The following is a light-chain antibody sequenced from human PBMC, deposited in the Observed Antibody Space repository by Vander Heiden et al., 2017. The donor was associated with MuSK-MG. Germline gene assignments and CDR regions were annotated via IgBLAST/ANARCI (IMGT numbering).Light chain of an antibody. CDR3: SSCAGSNNYAV. J-gene: IGLJ3*02. Sequence: QSALTQPPSAPGSPGRPVTISCTGTSSDVGGYNYVSWYQQHPGKAPKRSMYEVSKRPSGVPDGFSGSKSANTASRTVSGLHAEDEADYYCSSCAGSNNYAVFGGGTKLTV. CDR1: SSDVGGYNY. CDR2: EVS. V-gene: IGLV2-8*01.